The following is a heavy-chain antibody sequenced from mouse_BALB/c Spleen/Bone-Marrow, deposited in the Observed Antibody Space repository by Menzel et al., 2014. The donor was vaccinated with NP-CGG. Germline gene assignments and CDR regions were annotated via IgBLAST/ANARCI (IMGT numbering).Heavy chain of an antibody. V-gene: IGHV14-4*02. D-gene: IGHD2-14*01. CDR1: GFNIKDYY. J-gene: IGHJ3*01. Sequence: VQLQQSGAELVRSGASVKLSCTASGFNIKDYYMHWVKQRPEQGLEWIGWIDPENGDTEYAPKFQGKATMTADTSSNTAYLQLSSLTSEDTAVYYCTLHRFPPPWFAYWSQGTLVTVSA. CDR3: TLHRFPPPWFAY. CDR2: IDPENGDT.